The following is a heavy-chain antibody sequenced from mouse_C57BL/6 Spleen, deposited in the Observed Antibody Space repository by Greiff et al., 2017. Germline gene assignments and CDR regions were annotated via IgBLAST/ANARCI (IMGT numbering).Heavy chain of an antibody. CDR3: ARGNYCYYSRFAY. CDR2: IYPGSGST. Sequence: QVQLQQSGAELVKPGASVKMSCKASGYTFTSYWMTWVKQRPGHGLEWIGDIYPGSGSTNYNEKFKSKATLTVDTSSSTAYMQLSSLTSEDSAVYYCARGNYCYYSRFAYWGQGTLVTVSA. J-gene: IGHJ3*01. V-gene: IGHV1-55*01. CDR1: GYTFTSYW. D-gene: IGHD2-12*01.